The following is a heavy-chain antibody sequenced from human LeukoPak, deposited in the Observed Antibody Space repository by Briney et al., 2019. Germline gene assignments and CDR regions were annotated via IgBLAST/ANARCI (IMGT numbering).Heavy chain of an antibody. CDR3: ARGLIVGATPFDY. D-gene: IGHD1-26*01. V-gene: IGHV4-34*01. Sequence: PSETLSLTCAVYGGSFSGYYWSWIRHPPGKGLEWIGEINHSGSTNYNPSLKRRVTISVDTSKNQFSLKLSSVTAADTAVYYCARGLIVGATPFDYWGQGTLVTVSS. J-gene: IGHJ4*02. CDR2: INHSGST. CDR1: GGSFSGYY.